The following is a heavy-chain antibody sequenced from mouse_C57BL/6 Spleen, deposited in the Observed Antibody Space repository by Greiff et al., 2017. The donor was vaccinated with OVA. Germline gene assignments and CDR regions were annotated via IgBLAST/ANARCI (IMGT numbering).Heavy chain of an antibody. Sequence: VQLQESGAELVKPGASVKISCKASGYAFSSYWMNWVKQRPGKGLEWIGQIYPGDGDTNYNGKFKGKATLTADKSSSTAYMQLSSLTSEDSAVYFCARKGGIYYGNFDYWGQGTTLTVSS. CDR3: ARKGGIYYGNFDY. CDR2: IYPGDGDT. J-gene: IGHJ2*01. CDR1: GYAFSSYW. D-gene: IGHD2-1*01. V-gene: IGHV1-80*01.